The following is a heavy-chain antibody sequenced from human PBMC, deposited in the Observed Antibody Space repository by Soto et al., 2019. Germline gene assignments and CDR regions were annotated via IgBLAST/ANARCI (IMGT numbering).Heavy chain of an antibody. V-gene: IGHV3-30*18. Sequence: GGSLRLSCAASGFTFSSYGMHWVRQAPGKGLERVAVISYDGSNKYYADSVKGRFTISRDNSKNTLYLQMNSLRAEDTAVYYCAKDHTNTGYSSGWSTPGLASSLDYWGQGTLVTVSS. J-gene: IGHJ4*02. D-gene: IGHD6-19*01. CDR1: GFTFSSYG. CDR2: ISYDGSNK. CDR3: AKDHTNTGYSSGWSTPGLASSLDY.